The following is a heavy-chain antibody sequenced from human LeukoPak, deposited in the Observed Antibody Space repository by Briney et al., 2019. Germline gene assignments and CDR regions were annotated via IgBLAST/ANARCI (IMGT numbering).Heavy chain of an antibody. J-gene: IGHJ4*02. CDR2: FSSSSSYI. V-gene: IGHV3-21*01. CDR3: ARSRGGSGSYLPDY. CDR1: GFTFSSYS. Sequence: GGSLRLSCAASGFTFSSYSMNWVRQAPGKGLEWVSSFSSSSSYIYYADSVKGRFTISRDNAKNSLYLQMNSLRAEDTAVYYCARSRGGSGSYLPDYWGQGTLVTVSS. D-gene: IGHD3-10*01.